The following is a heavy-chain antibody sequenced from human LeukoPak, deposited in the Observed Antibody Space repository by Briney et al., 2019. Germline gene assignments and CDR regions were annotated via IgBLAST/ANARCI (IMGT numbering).Heavy chain of an antibody. J-gene: IGHJ4*02. CDR3: ARESDILTGYYHIDY. CDR1: GGSISSGGYS. Sequence: ASETLSLTCAVSGGSISSGGYSWSWIRQPPGKGLEWIGYIYHSGSTYYNPSLKSRVTISVDTSKNQFSLKLSSVTAADTAVYYCARESDILTGYYHIDYWGQGTLVTVSS. CDR2: IYHSGST. D-gene: IGHD3-9*01. V-gene: IGHV4-30-2*05.